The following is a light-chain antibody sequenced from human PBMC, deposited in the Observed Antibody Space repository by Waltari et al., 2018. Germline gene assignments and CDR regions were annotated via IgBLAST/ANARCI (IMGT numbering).Light chain of an antibody. Sequence: QSVLTQPPSVSGAPGQRVTISCTGSSSNTGAGYDVHWYQQLPGTAPKLLIFGNNNRPSGGPDRFSGSKAGTAASLAITGLQADDEADYYCQSYDSSLSGSVFGGGTKLTVL. J-gene: IGLJ3*02. CDR3: QSYDSSLSGSV. CDR1: SSNTGAGYD. V-gene: IGLV1-40*01. CDR2: GNN.